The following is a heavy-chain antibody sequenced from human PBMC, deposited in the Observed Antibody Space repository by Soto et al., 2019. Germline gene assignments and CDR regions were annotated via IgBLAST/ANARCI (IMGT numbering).Heavy chain of an antibody. Sequence: QVQRVESGGGVVQPGRSLRLSCAASGFSFRSYAMHWDRQAPGKGLEWVAVMSYDGSDKDYAYSVKGRFTISRDNSKNTLYLQMSSLRAEDAAVYYCARARLDTPALEYWGQGTLVTVSS. D-gene: IGHD2-2*01. CDR2: MSYDGSDK. J-gene: IGHJ4*02. V-gene: IGHV3-30-3*01. CDR1: GFSFRSYA. CDR3: ARARLDTPALEY.